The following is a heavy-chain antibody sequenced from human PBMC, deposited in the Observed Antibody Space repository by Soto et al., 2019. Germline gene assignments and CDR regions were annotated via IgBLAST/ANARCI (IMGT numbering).Heavy chain of an antibody. Sequence: PSETLSLTCTVSGGSISSYYWSWIRQPPGKGLEWIAYVFYSGSTNYNPSLQSRVTISVDTSKNQFSLKLSSVTAADTAVYYCARSPRGYGSYFDYWGREPWSPSPQ. D-gene: IGHD3-3*01. CDR2: VFYSGST. J-gene: IGHJ4*02. V-gene: IGHV4-59*01. CDR3: ARSPRGYGSYFDY. CDR1: GGSISSYY.